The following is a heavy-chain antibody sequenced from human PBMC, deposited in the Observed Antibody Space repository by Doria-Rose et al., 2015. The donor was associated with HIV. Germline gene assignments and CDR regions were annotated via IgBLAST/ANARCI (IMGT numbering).Heavy chain of an antibody. V-gene: IGHV2-26*01. J-gene: IGHJ4*02. CDR3: ARIKSSRWYHKYYFDF. CDR1: GVSLSSSGMG. CDR2: IFSDNER. D-gene: IGHD6-13*01. Sequence: SGPVLVKPTETLTLTCTVSGVSLSSSGMGVSWIRQPPGKALEWLANIFSDNERSYTTPLKSSLTISRGTSKSQVVITMTDMDPVDTATYYCARIKSSRWYHKYYFDFWGQGTLVIVSA.